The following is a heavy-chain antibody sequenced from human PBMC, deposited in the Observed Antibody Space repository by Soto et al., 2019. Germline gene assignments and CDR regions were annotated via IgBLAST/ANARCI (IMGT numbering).Heavy chain of an antibody. CDR2: IIPISGTA. V-gene: IGHV1-69*01. J-gene: IGHJ6*02. Sequence: QVQLVQSGAEVKKPGSSVKVSCKASGGTFSSYAISWVRQAPGQGLEWMGGIIPISGTANYAQKFQGRVTITADEYTSTAYMALSSLRSEDTAVYYCARSQGSSTSLEIYYYYYYGMDVWGQGTTVTVSS. CDR1: GGTFSSYA. D-gene: IGHD2-2*01. CDR3: ARSQGSSTSLEIYYYYYYGMDV.